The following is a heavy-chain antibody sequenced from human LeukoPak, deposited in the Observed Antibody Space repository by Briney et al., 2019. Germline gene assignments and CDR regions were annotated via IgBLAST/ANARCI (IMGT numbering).Heavy chain of an antibody. CDR1: GYTFTSYD. D-gene: IGHD2-2*02. CDR3: ARERLGYCSSTSCYTLDY. CDR2: MNPNSGNT. V-gene: IGHV1-8*01. Sequence: PEASVKVSCKASGYTFTSYDINWVRQATGQGLEWMGWMNPNSGNTGYAQKFQGRVTMTRNTSISTAYMELSSLRSEDTAVYYCARERLGYCSSTSCYTLDYWGQGTLVTVSS. J-gene: IGHJ4*02.